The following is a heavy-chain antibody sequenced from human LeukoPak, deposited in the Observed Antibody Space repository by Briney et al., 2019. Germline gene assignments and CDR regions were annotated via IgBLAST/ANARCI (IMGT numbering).Heavy chain of an antibody. CDR2: ISGSGAGT. CDR3: ARDLTVTNFDY. Sequence: GGSLRLSCAASGFTFSSFAMSWVRQAPGRGLDWVSFISGSGAGTYYADSVKGRFTISRDNAKNSLYLQMNSLRAEDTAVCYCARDLTVTNFDYWGQGTLVTVSS. D-gene: IGHD4-17*01. CDR1: GFTFSSFA. V-gene: IGHV3-23*01. J-gene: IGHJ4*02.